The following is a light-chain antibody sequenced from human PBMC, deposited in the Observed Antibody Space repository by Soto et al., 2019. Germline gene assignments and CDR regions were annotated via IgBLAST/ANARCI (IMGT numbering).Light chain of an antibody. CDR1: SSDVGNYNY. Sequence: QSALTQPPSASGSPGQSVTISCTGTSSDVGNYNYVSWYQQHPGKAPKLMIYEVSKRPSGVPDRFSGSKSGNTASLTVSGPQAEDEADYYCSSYAGSNNFVVFGGGTKVTVL. J-gene: IGLJ2*01. V-gene: IGLV2-8*01. CDR2: EVS. CDR3: SSYAGSNNFVV.